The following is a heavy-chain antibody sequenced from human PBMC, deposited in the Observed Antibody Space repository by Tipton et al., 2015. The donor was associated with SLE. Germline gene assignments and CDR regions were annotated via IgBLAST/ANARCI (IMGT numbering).Heavy chain of an antibody. CDR1: GGSISSGLNY. Sequence: TLSLTCSVSGGSISSGLNYWSWIRQPAGKGLEWIGRLHSSGSTRYNPSLNSRVTMSVDESKSQFSLRLSSVTAADTAVYYCARLRREQQIVRVGWLWGQGAQVTVSS. D-gene: IGHD6-13*01. J-gene: IGHJ4*02. CDR2: LHSSGST. V-gene: IGHV4-61*02. CDR3: ARLRREQQIVRVGWL.